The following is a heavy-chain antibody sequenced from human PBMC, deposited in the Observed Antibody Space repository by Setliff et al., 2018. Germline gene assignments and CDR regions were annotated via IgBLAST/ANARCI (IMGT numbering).Heavy chain of an antibody. CDR2: ISTYSGAI. D-gene: IGHD2-15*01. J-gene: IGHJ6*03. CDR3: ARVRDCSGGICHRGLYHYMDV. Sequence: ASVKVSCKASGYTFVNYGVSWVRQAPGQGVEWMGWISTYSGAIKNVPKFRDRVTMTTDASTNTAYMELRSLTSDDTAVYYCARVRDCSGGICHRGLYHYMDVWGKGTTVTVSS. CDR1: GYTFVNYG. V-gene: IGHV1-18*01.